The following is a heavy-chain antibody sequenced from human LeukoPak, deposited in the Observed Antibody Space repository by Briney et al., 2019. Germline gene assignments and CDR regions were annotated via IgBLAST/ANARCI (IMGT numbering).Heavy chain of an antibody. CDR1: GYTFTSYG. CDR3: ARDLYYYGSGSPNWFAP. CDR2: ISAYNGNT. D-gene: IGHD3-10*01. J-gene: IGHJ5*02. Sequence: AASVKVSCKASGYTFTSYGISWVRQAPGQGLEWMGWISAYNGNTNYAQKLQGRVTMTTDTSTSTAYMELRSLRSDDTAVYYCARDLYYYGSGSPNWFAPWGQGTLVTVSS. V-gene: IGHV1-18*01.